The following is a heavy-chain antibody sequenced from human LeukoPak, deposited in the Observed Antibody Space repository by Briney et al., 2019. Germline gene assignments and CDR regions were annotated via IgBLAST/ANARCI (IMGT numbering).Heavy chain of an antibody. J-gene: IGHJ4*02. D-gene: IGHD1-26*01. CDR3: AKDRDLGGSSYYFDY. CDR2: ISYDGSDK. CDR1: GFTFSSYG. V-gene: IGHV3-30*18. Sequence: PGGSLRLSCAASGFTFSSYGMHWVRQAPGKGLEWVAVISYDGSDKKYADSVKGRFTISRDNSKNTLYLQMNSLRAEDTAVYYCAKDRDLGGSSYYFDYWGQGTLVTVSS.